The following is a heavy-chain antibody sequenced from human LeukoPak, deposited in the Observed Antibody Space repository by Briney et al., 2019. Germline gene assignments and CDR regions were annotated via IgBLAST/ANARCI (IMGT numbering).Heavy chain of an antibody. V-gene: IGHV3-74*01. CDR3: ARARFKSDY. CDR2: INSEGTYT. D-gene: IGHD3-3*01. Sequence: PGGSLRLSCAASGFPFMTYWMDWVRQVPGKGLMWVSRINSEGTYTTYADSVKGRFTISRDNAKNTLYLQMDTLRAEDTAVYYCARARFKSDYWGQGTLVTVFS. CDR1: GFPFMTYW. J-gene: IGHJ4*02.